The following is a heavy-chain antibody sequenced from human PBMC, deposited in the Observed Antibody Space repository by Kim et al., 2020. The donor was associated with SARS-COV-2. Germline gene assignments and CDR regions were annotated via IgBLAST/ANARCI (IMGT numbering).Heavy chain of an antibody. Sequence: YSDYAESVKSRISINADTSRNQFSLQLTSVTPEDTAIYYCVREKDFGAVDYWGQGTLVTVSS. CDR2: YS. D-gene: IGHD3-10*01. J-gene: IGHJ4*02. CDR3: VREKDFGAVDY. V-gene: IGHV6-1*01.